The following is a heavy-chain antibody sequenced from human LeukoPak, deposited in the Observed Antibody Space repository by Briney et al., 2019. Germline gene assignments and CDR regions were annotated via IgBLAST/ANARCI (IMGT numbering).Heavy chain of an antibody. CDR1: GGSISSYY. V-gene: IGHV4-59*08. CDR3: ARRRVFMITFWGQGDAFDI. CDR2: IYYSGST. J-gene: IGHJ3*02. D-gene: IGHD3-16*01. Sequence: SETLSLTCTVSGGSISSYYWSWIRQPPGKGLEWIGYIYYSGSTNYNPSLKSRVTISVGTSKNQFSLKLSSVTAADTAVYYCARRRVFMITFWGQGDAFDIWGQGTMVTVSS.